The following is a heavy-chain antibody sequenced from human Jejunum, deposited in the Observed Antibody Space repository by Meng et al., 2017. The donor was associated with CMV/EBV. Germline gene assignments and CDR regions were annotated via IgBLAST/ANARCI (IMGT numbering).Heavy chain of an antibody. CDR2: IYASGAT. Sequence: SITNNLYYWNWIPQTPGKGLEWIAYIYASGATHYNQSLKGREKMSVDTYKKKFSLNMKSVTAAETAIYYCVGNYDVQIKWLEKWGRGTLVTV. CDR3: VGNYDVQIKWLEK. CDR1: SITNNLYY. J-gene: IGHJ4*02. D-gene: IGHD3-10*02. V-gene: IGHV4-30-4*01.